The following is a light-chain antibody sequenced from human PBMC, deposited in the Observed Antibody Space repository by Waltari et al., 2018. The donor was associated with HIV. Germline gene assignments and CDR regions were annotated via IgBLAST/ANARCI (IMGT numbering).Light chain of an antibody. V-gene: IGKV3-20*01. Sequence: EIVLTQSPGTLSLSPGERATLSCRASQSVTSSYLAWYQQKPGQAPRLLIYGASSRATGIPDRFSGSGSGTDFILTISRLEPEDFAVYYCQQYGSSPQTFGRGTKVEIK. CDR3: QQYGSSPQT. J-gene: IGKJ1*01. CDR1: QSVTSSY. CDR2: GAS.